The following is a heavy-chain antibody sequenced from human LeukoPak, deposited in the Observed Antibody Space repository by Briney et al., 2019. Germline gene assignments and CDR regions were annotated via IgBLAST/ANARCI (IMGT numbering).Heavy chain of an antibody. CDR2: IYYSGST. J-gene: IGHJ4*02. V-gene: IGHV4-39*01. CDR3: AGALIYCGGDCYHFDY. Sequence: SETLSLTCTVSGGSISSSSYYWGWIRQPPGKGLEWIGSIYYSGSTYYNPSLKSRVTISVDTSKNQFSLKLSSVTAAGTAVYYCAGALIYCGGDCYHFDYWGQGTLVTVSS. D-gene: IGHD2-21*02. CDR1: GGSISSSSYY.